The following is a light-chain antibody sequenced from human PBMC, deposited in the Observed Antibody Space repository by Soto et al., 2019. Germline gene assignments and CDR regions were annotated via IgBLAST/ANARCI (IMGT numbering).Light chain of an antibody. CDR3: SSYTSISTYV. Sequence: QSVLTQPASVSGSLGQSITISCTGTSSDVGDYNYVSWYQQHPGKAPKLMIFEVSNRPSGVSNRFSGSKSGNTASLTISGLQAEDEADYYCSSYTSISTYVFGTGTKVTVL. V-gene: IGLV2-14*01. CDR2: EVS. J-gene: IGLJ1*01. CDR1: SSDVGDYNY.